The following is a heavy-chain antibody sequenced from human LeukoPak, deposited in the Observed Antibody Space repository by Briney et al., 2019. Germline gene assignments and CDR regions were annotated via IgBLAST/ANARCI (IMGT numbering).Heavy chain of an antibody. CDR3: ARDLSYGDYGLVY. J-gene: IGHJ4*02. Sequence: ASVKVSCKASGYTFTGYYMHWVRQAPGQGLEWMGWINPNSGGTNYAQKFQGWVTMTRDTSISTAYMELSRLRSDDTAVYYCARDLSYGDYGLVYWGQGTLVTVSS. CDR2: INPNSGGT. CDR1: GYTFTGYY. D-gene: IGHD4-17*01. V-gene: IGHV1-2*04.